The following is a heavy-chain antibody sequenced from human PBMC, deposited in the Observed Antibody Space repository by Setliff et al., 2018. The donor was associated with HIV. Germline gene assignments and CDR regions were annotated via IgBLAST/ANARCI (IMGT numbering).Heavy chain of an antibody. V-gene: IGHV3-72*01. J-gene: IGHJ6*03. Sequence: QPGGVLRLSCAASGFTFSDHYMDWVRQAPGKGLEWVGRSRNKANSYTTEYAASVKGRFTISRDDSKNSLYLQMNSLKTEDTAVYYCARGRLLWSGSYYYYYMDVWGKGTTVTVSS. CDR1: GFTFSDHY. CDR2: SRNKANSYTT. CDR3: ARGRLLWSGSYYYYYMDV. D-gene: IGHD3-10*01.